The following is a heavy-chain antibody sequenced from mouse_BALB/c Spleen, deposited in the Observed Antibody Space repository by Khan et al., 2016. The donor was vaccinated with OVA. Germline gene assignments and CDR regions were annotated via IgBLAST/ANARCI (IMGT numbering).Heavy chain of an antibody. Sequence: QVQLQQSGAELARPGASVKMSCKASGYTFTTYTIHWVKQRPGQGLEWIGYIIPSTDYTTYNQKFKDKATLTADKSSSTAYKQLSSLTSDDSAVYYCAKEGAYYRSDGWFAYWGQGTLVTVSA. CDR3: AKEGAYYRSDGWFAY. V-gene: IGHV1-4*01. CDR1: GYTFTTYT. D-gene: IGHD2-14*01. CDR2: IIPSTDYT. J-gene: IGHJ3*01.